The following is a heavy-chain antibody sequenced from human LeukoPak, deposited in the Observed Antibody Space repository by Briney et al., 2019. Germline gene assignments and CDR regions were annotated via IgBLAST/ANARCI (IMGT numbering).Heavy chain of an antibody. CDR2: IRYDGSNK. Sequence: GGSLRLSCAASGFTFSSYGMHWVRQAPGKGLEWVAFIRYDGSNKYYADSVKGRFTISRDNSKNTLYLQKNSLRAEDTAVYYCAKDRGSYYFDYWGQGTLVTVSS. D-gene: IGHD1-26*01. CDR1: GFTFSSYG. CDR3: AKDRGSYYFDY. V-gene: IGHV3-30*02. J-gene: IGHJ4*02.